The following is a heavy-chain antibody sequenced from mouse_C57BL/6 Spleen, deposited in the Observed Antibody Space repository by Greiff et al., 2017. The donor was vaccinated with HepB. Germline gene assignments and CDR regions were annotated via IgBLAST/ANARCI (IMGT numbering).Heavy chain of an antibody. CDR1: GYTFTSYW. CDR2: IYPGSGST. Sequence: QVQLQQPGAELVKPGASVKMSCKASGYTFTSYWITWVKQRPGQGLEWIGDIYPGSGSTNYNEKFKSKATLTVDTSSSTAYMQLSSLTSEYSAVYYCARWGTAQATFADWGQGTLVTVSA. D-gene: IGHD3-2*02. CDR3: ARWGTAQATFAD. V-gene: IGHV1-55*01. J-gene: IGHJ3*01.